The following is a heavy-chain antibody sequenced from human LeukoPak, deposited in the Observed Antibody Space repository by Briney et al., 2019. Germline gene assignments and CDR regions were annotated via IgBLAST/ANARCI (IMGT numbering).Heavy chain of an antibody. V-gene: IGHV4-38-2*02. Sequence: SETLSLTCSVSGYSIKSGYNWAWIRQSPGQGLEWLGIINESESTYYNPSLKSRVTITLDTSKNQFFLSLNSLTAADTGVYYCARGRSGYLRAVFKFWGQGTMVTVSS. CDR2: INESEST. D-gene: IGHD3-22*01. CDR1: GYSIKSGYN. CDR3: ARGRSGYLRAVFKF. J-gene: IGHJ3*01.